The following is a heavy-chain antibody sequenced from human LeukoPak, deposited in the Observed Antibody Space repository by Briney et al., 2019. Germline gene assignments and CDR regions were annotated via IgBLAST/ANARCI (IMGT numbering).Heavy chain of an antibody. CDR3: AREEKLSWDGRFWFDP. D-gene: IGHD1-26*01. CDR2: IYTSGST. V-gene: IGHV4-61*02. CDR1: GGSISSSSYY. J-gene: IGHJ5*02. Sequence: PSETLSLTCTVSGGSISSSSYYWSWIRQPAGKGLEWIGRIYTSGSTNYNPSLKSRVTMSVDTSKNQFSLKLSSVTAADTAVYYCAREEKLSWDGRFWFDPWGQGTLVTVSS.